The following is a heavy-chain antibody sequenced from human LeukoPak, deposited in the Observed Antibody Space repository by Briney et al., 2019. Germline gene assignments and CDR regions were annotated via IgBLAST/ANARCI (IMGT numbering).Heavy chain of an antibody. CDR3: ARSYSSSWYYFGY. CDR1: GYTFTGYY. Sequence: ASVKVSCKASGYTFTGYYMHWVRQAPGQGLEWMGWINPNSGGTNYAQKFQGRVTMTRDTSISTAYMELSRLRSDDTAVYYCARSYSSSWYYFGYWGQGTLVTVSS. D-gene: IGHD6-13*01. V-gene: IGHV1-2*02. CDR2: INPNSGGT. J-gene: IGHJ4*02.